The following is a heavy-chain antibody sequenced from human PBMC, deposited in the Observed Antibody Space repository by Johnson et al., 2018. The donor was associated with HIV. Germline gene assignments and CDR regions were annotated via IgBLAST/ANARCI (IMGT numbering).Heavy chain of an antibody. D-gene: IGHD4/OR15-4a*01. CDR3: ARVGANFDAFDI. Sequence: QMLLVESGGGLVKPGGSLRLSCAPSGFTFSDYYMSWMRQAPGQGLERVSHIRSSGSNIYKADSVKGRFTISRDNAKNSLFLQMNSLRAEDTAVYYCARVGANFDAFDIWGQGTMVTVSS. CDR2: IRSSGSNI. CDR1: GFTFSDYY. J-gene: IGHJ3*02. V-gene: IGHV3-11*04.